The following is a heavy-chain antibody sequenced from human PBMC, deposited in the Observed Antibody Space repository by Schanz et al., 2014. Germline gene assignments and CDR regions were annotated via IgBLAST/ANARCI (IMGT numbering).Heavy chain of an antibody. CDR1: GFTFSTYC. J-gene: IGHJ5*02. D-gene: IGHD6-6*01. CDR2: IKQDESER. V-gene: IGHV3-7*03. CDR3: ARGSSASLSRVWFDL. Sequence: EVHLEESGGGVVQPGRSLRLSCAASGFTFSTYCMSWVRQAPGKGLEWVANIKQDESERSYVDSVKGRFIISRDNAKNSLYLEMNSLRAGDTAFYHCARGSSASLSRVWFDLWGQGTLVNVSS.